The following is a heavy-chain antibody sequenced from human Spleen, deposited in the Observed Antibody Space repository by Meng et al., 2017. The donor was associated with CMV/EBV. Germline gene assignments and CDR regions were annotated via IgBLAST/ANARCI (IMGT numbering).Heavy chain of an antibody. V-gene: IGHV4-4*07. J-gene: IGHJ4*02. CDR2: IYTSGST. CDR3: ARAGRELELTYFDY. CDR1: GGSISSYY. D-gene: IGHD1-7*01. Sequence: QVQLQRPGPGLGKPSETLSLPCTVSGGSISSYYWSWIRQPAGKGLEWIGRIYTSGSTNYNPSLKSRVTMSVDTSKNQFSLKLSSVTAADTAVYYCARAGRELELTYFDYWGQGTLVTVSS.